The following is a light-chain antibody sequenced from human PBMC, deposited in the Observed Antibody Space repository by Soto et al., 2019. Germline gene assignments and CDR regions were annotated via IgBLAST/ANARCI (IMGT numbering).Light chain of an antibody. CDR2: SAS. CDR1: QSVRSS. V-gene: IGKV3-15*01. Sequence: EIVMTQSPATLSASPGERATLSYRASQSVRSSLAWYQQKAGQAPSLLIYSASTMASGIPARFSGSGSGTEFTLSIGSLQSEDFAVYYCQQYNGWSPTFGQGTKVDIK. J-gene: IGKJ1*01. CDR3: QQYNGWSPT.